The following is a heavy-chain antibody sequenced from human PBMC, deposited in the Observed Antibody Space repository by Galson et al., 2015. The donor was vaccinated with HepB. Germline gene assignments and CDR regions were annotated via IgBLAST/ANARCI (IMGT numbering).Heavy chain of an antibody. CDR3: ARGGHCTTTSCNNYYGLDL. J-gene: IGHJ6*02. CDR2: ISYDGSNK. V-gene: IGHV3-30*04. D-gene: IGHD2-2*01. CDR1: GFISPTHA. Sequence: SLRLSCATSGFISPTHAFHWVRQAPGRGLEWLALISYDGSNKYYADSVKGHFTISRDNSMDTLFLQMNSLRPEDTAVYYCARGGHCTTTSCNNYYGLDLWGQGTTVTVSS.